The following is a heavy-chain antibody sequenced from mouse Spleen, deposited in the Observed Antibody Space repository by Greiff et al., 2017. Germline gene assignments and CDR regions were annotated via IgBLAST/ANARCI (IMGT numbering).Heavy chain of an antibody. CDR1: GFSLTSYG. CDR2: IWGGGST. D-gene: IGHD2-2*01. CDR3: ASDGGGGYPAY. V-gene: IGHV2-6*01. Sequence: VQLQQSGPGPVAPSQSLSITCTVSGFSLTSYGVDWVRQSPGKGLEWLGVIWGGGSTNYNSALKSRLSISKDNSKSQVFLKMNSLQTDDTAMYYCASDGGGGYPAYWGQGTLVTVSA. J-gene: IGHJ3*01.